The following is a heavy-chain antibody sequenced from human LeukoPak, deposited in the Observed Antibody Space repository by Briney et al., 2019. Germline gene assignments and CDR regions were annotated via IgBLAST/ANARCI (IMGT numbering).Heavy chain of an antibody. V-gene: IGHV3-23*01. CDR2: ISRSGTET. CDR1: GFTFSNYG. D-gene: IGHD4/OR15-4a*01. CDR3: AKTAVVITFRFDD. J-gene: IGHJ4*02. Sequence: GGSLRLSCAGAGFTFSNYGMSWVRQAPGKGLEWVSVISRSGTETYHADSVRGRFTISRDNAKNTLYLQMNSLRAEDTAVYYCAKTAVVITFRFDDWGQGALVTVSS.